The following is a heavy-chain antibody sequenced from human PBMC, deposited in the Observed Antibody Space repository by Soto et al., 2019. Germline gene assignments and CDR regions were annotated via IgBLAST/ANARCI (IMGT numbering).Heavy chain of an antibody. J-gene: IGHJ4*02. D-gene: IGHD6-19*01. Sequence: GGPMRLSCAASGVTFSSYAMSCVRQAPGKGLEWVSAISGSGGSTYYADSVKGRFTISRDNSKNTLYLQMNSLRAEDTAVYYCAKVTGYSSGPFDYWGQGTLVTVSS. CDR3: AKVTGYSSGPFDY. CDR2: ISGSGGST. CDR1: GVTFSSYA. V-gene: IGHV3-23*01.